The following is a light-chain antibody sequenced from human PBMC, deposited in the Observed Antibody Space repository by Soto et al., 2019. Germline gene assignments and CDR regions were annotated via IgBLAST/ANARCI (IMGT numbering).Light chain of an antibody. CDR1: QVINNY. V-gene: IGKV1-27*01. J-gene: IGKJ1*01. Sequence: DIQMTQSPSSLSASVGDRVTITCRASQVINNYLAWYQQKPGKVPKLLIYAASTLQSGVPLRFSGSGSGTDFTLTISSLQPEDVATYYCQKYNSAPWTFSQGTKVETK. CDR3: QKYNSAPWT. CDR2: AAS.